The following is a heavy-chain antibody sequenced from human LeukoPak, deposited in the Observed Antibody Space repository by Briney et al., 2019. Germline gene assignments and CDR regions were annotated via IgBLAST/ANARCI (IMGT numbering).Heavy chain of an antibody. J-gene: IGHJ5*02. V-gene: IGHV3-13*01. CDR1: GFTFSRYE. CDR3: ARDLGTGTAYANRFGL. CDR2: IGITDKT. D-gene: IGHD2/OR15-2a*01. Sequence: GGSLRLSCTASGFTFSRYEMHWVRQVIGKGLEWVSAIGITDKTYYLAPVEGRFTISRENAKNSVYLQMNSLRAEDTAVYYCARDLGTGTAYANRFGLWGQGTLVTVSS.